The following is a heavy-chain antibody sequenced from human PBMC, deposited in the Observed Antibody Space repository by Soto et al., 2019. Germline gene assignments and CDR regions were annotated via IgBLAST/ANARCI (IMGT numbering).Heavy chain of an antibody. CDR2: FDPEDGET. D-gene: IGHD3-9*01. J-gene: IGHJ4*02. CDR1: GYTLTELS. CDR3: ATEKIRYTLRYCDSFDY. Sequence: QVQLVQSGAEVKKPGASVKVSCKVSGYTLTELSMHWVRQAPGKGLEWMGGFDPEDGETIYAQKFQGRVTMTADTPTDTANTELSSLRSEDTAVYYCATEKIRYTLRYCDSFDYWAQGTLVTVSS. V-gene: IGHV1-24*01.